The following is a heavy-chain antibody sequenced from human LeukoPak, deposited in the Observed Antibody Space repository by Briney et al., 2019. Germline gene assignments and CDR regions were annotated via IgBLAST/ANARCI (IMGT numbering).Heavy chain of an antibody. CDR2: ISGSGGTI. D-gene: IGHD1-26*01. CDR1: GFTFSSHA. Sequence: PGGSLRLSCAASGFTFSSHAMSWARQAPGKGLEWVSAISGSGGTIYYADSVKGRFTTSRDNAKNTLYLQMNSLRAEDTAVYYCAKDPETATTHYYYYYMDVWGKGTTVTVSS. CDR3: AKDPETATTHYYYYYMDV. J-gene: IGHJ6*03. V-gene: IGHV3-23*01.